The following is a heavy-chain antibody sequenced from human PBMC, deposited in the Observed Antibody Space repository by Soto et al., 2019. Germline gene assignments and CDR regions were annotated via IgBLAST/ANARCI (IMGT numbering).Heavy chain of an antibody. V-gene: IGHV4-61*01. CDR3: ARTTTLENYFDY. Sequence: SETLSLTCTVSGGSFKSGSYSWSWIRQPPGKGLEWIGYVYHSGRTSYNPSLKSRVSISMDTSKNQFSLKLNSVTAADTAVYYCARTTTLENYFDYWGQGTLVTVSS. CDR2: VYHSGRT. J-gene: IGHJ4*02. D-gene: IGHD2-15*01. CDR1: GGSFKSGSYS.